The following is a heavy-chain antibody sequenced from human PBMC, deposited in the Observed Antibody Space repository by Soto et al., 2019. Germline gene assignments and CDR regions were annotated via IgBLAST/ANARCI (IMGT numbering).Heavy chain of an antibody. V-gene: IGHV4-59*01. J-gene: IGHJ6*03. CDR3: ARGGYYYYYMDV. CDR1: GGSISSYY. CDR2: IYYSGST. Sequence: SETLSLTCTVSGGSISSYYWSWIRQPPGKGLEWIGYIYYSGSTNYNPSLKSRVTISVDTSKNQFSLKLSSVTAADTAVYYCARGGYYYYYMDVWGKGTTVTVSS.